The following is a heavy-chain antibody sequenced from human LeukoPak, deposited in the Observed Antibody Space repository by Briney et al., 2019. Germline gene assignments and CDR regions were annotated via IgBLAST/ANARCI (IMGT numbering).Heavy chain of an antibody. CDR2: INPSGGST. Sequence: GASVKVSCKASGGTFSSYAISWVRQAPGQGLEWMGIINPSGGSTSYAQKFQGRATMTRDTSTSTVYMELSSLRSEDTAVYYCARGDYYDSSYRQNWFDPWGQGTLVTVSS. J-gene: IGHJ5*02. D-gene: IGHD3-22*01. V-gene: IGHV1-46*01. CDR1: GGTFSSYA. CDR3: ARGDYYDSSYRQNWFDP.